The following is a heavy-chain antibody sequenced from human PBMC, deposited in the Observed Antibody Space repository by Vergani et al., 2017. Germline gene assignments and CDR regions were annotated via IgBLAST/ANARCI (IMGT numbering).Heavy chain of an antibody. CDR3: ATKSCGTPGCQIEYFRE. CDR2: TWYDGTQK. V-gene: IGHV3-33*01. CDR1: GFTFNQYG. D-gene: IGHD1-1*01. Sequence: QVQLVESGGGVFQPGRSLRLSCAASGFTFNQYGMHWVRQAPGKGLERVAVTWYDGTQKYYADSVEGRFTISRDNSKSTLYLQMNSLKTEETAVYYCATKSCGTPGCQIEYFREWGQGTLVTVSS. J-gene: IGHJ1*01.